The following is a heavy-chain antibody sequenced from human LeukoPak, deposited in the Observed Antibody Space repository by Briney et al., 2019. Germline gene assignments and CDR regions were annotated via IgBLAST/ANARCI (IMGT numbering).Heavy chain of an antibody. CDR2: ISGTPIST. Sequence: GGSLRLSCAASGFTFSSYGMHWVRQAPGKGLEWVSTISGTPISTFYADSVKGRFSISRDNSKNTLYLQMNTLRADDTALYYCARRGSYLDYWGQGVLVTVSS. V-gene: IGHV3-23*01. CDR3: ARRGSYLDY. CDR1: GFTFSSYG. D-gene: IGHD3-16*01. J-gene: IGHJ4*02.